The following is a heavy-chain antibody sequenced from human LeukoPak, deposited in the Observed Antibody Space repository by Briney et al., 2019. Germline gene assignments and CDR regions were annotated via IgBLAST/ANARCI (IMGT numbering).Heavy chain of an antibody. D-gene: IGHD3-22*01. CDR2: IFHGGTT. CDR3: ARLASSASYYFDY. V-gene: IGHV4-38-2*01. CDR1: GYSISSGYY. Sequence: SETLSLTCAVSGYSISSGYYWGWFRKPPGKGLEWFGHIFHGGTTYYNPSLKSRVTMSLDKSKNHFPLNLSSVTAADTAVYYCARLASSASYYFDYWGQGTLVSVSS. J-gene: IGHJ4*02.